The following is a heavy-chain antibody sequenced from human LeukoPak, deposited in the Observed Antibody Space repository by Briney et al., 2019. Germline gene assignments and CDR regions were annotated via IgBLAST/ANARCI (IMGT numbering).Heavy chain of an antibody. V-gene: IGHV3-30*18. Sequence: GRSLRLSCAASGFTFSSYGMHWVRQAPGKGLEWVAVISYDGSNKYYADSVKGRFTISGDNSKNTLYLQMNSLRAEDTAVYYCAKDQGDHWGQGTLVTVSS. CDR1: GFTFSSYG. CDR3: AKDQGDH. J-gene: IGHJ4*02. CDR2: ISYDGSNK.